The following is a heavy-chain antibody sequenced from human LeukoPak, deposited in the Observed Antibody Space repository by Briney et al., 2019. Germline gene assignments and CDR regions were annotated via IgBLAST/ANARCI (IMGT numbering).Heavy chain of an antibody. CDR2: VNHSGSS. CDR3: ATAPSYADYFAY. CDR1: GGSFSGYY. Sequence: RSSETLSLTCAVYGGSFSGYYWSWIRQPPGKGLEWIGEVNHSGSSNYNPSLNSRVPISVAPSKNQFSLKLSSLTAAHTAVSYCATAPSYADYFAYSGQGTLVTLSS. V-gene: IGHV4-34*01. J-gene: IGHJ4*02. D-gene: IGHD4-17*01.